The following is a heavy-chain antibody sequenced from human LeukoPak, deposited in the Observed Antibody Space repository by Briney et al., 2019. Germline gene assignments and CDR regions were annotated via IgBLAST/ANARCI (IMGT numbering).Heavy chain of an antibody. CDR3: ARLRLLGATVRTFGP. CDR1: GGSISSYY. J-gene: IGHJ5*02. CDR2: IYYSGST. Sequence: SETLSLTCTVSGGSISSYYWSWIRQPPGKGLEWIGYIYYSGSTNYNPSLKSRVTISVDTSKNQFSLKLSSVTAADTAVYYCARLRLLGATVRTFGPWGQGTLVTVSS. D-gene: IGHD4-17*01. V-gene: IGHV4-59*08.